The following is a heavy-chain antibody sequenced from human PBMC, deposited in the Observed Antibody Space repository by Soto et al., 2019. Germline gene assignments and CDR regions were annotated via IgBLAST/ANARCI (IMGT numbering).Heavy chain of an antibody. CDR2: FSTSGGST. CDR3: AKEDVSGYYYSGL. Sequence: GGSLRLSCAASGFTFSNYAMSWVRQAPGKGLEWVSTFSTSGGSTYNPDSVKGRFTISRDNSRNTLYLQMNSLRAEDTAVYYGAKEDVSGYYYSGLWGQGTLVTV. CDR1: GFTFSNYA. J-gene: IGHJ4*02. V-gene: IGHV3-23*01. D-gene: IGHD1-26*01.